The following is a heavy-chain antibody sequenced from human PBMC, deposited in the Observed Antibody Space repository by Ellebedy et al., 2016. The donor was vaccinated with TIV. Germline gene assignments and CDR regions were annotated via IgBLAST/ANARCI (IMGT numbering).Heavy chain of an antibody. D-gene: IGHD3-22*01. V-gene: IGHV3-23*01. CDR1: GFTFSSYA. CDR2: ISGSGGST. J-gene: IGHJ4*02. CDR3: ARGSSGYHDYFDY. Sequence: GGSLRLSCAASGFTFSSYAMSWVRQAPGKGLEWVSAISGSGGSTYYADSVKGRFTISRDNSKNTLYLQMNSLRAEDTAVYYCARGSSGYHDYFDYWGQGTLVTVSS.